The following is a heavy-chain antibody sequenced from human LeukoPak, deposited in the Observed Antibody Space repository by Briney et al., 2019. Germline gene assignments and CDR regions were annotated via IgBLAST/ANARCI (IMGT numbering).Heavy chain of an antibody. D-gene: IGHD5-18*01. J-gene: IGHJ6*03. CDR2: ISVYNGNT. V-gene: IGHV1-18*01. CDR1: GYTFTNYG. Sequence: ASVKVSCKASGYTFTNYGISWVRQAPGQGLEWMGWISVYNGNTNYAQKFQGRVTMTTGTSTNTAYMELRSLRSDDTAMYYCARSTLQLWSPYYYMDVWGKGTTVTVSS. CDR3: ARSTLQLWSPYYYMDV.